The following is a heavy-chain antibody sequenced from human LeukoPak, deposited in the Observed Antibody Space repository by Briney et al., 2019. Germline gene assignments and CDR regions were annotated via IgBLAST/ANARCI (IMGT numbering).Heavy chain of an antibody. V-gene: IGHV4-59*08. J-gene: IGHJ5*02. CDR2: IYYSGST. CDR1: GGSISSYY. D-gene: IGHD6-19*01. Sequence: PSETLSLTCTVSGGSISSYYWSWIRQPPGKGLEWIGYIYYSGSTNYNPSLKSRVTISVDTSKNQFSLKLSSVTAADTAVYYCARFTSSGWYSNWFDPWGRGTLVTASS. CDR3: ARFTSSGWYSNWFDP.